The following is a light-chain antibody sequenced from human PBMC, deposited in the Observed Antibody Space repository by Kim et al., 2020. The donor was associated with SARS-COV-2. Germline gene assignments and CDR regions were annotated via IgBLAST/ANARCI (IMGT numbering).Light chain of an antibody. CDR2: GAS. J-gene: IGKJ1*01. CDR1: ESMYSNS. Sequence: SPGERDTLSCRATESMYSNSVDWTQHKPGHAPRLLIYGASTRAAGIPGRFSGSKSGTDFTLTISSLEPEDIATYYCHRYVGALWAFGDGTKVDIK. CDR3: HRYVGALWA. V-gene: IGKV3-20*01.